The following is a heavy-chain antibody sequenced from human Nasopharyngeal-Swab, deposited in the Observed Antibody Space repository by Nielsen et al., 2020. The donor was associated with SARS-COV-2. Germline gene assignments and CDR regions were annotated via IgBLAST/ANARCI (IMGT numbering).Heavy chain of an antibody. CDR1: GFTFSSYS. V-gene: IGHV3-21*01. J-gene: IGHJ4*02. CDR2: ISSSSSYI. D-gene: IGHD3-22*01. CDR3: ARAPQTTYYYDSSGYSYYFDY. Sequence: GESLKISCAASGFTFSSYSMNWVRQAPGKGLEWVSSISSSSSYIYYADSVKGRFTIPRDNAKNSLYLQMNSLRAEDTAVYYCARAPQTTYYYDSSGYSYYFDYWGQGTLVTVSS.